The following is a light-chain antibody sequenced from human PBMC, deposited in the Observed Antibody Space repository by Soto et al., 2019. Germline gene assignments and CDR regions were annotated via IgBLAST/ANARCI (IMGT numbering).Light chain of an antibody. V-gene: IGKV3-20*01. Sequence: EIVLTPSPGTLSLSPGEKAPLPCRASQSVSSAHLAWYQQKPGQAPRLLIYGASSRATGIPDRFSGSGSGTDFTLTISRLEPEDFAVYYCQQYGSSPFTFGPGTKVDIK. CDR2: GAS. CDR3: QQYGSSPFT. J-gene: IGKJ3*01. CDR1: QSVSSAH.